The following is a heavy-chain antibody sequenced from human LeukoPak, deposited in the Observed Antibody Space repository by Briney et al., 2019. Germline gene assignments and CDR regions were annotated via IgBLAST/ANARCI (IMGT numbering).Heavy chain of an antibody. V-gene: IGHV4-34*01. CDR2: IKHRGQT. CDR1: GGAFSGYY. D-gene: IGHD5-12*01. Sequence: SETLSLTCAVYGGAFSGYYWSWGRQPPGEGVECDGGIKHRGQTNYNPTLKRRVTITVDTSKNQFSLTLSSVTTADTAVYYCAREARRKRGYSGYNYRGLYYYYYGMDVWGQGTTVTVSS. J-gene: IGHJ6*02. CDR3: AREARRKRGYSGYNYRGLYYYYYGMDV.